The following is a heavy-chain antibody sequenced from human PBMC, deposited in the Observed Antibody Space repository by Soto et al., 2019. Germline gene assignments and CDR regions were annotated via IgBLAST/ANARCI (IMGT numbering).Heavy chain of an antibody. Sequence: DVQLVESGGGLVQPGGSLRLSCEASGFSLSNYWMSWVRQAPGEGPEWVASIKSAGSEKNYVDAVRGRFTVSRDNAKNSLFLQMNSLRAGDTAVYYCARDVIWGRGSLVFVSS. CDR3: ARDVI. CDR2: IKSAGSEK. J-gene: IGHJ4*02. CDR1: GFSLSNYW. V-gene: IGHV3-7*05.